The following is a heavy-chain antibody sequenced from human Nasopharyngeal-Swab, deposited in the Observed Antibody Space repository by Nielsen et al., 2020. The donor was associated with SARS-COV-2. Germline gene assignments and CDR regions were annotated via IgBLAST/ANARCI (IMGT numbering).Heavy chain of an antibody. CDR1: GYTFTSYY. D-gene: IGHD5-12*01. Sequence: ASVKVSCKASGYTFTSYYMHWVRQAPGQGLEWMGIINPSGGSTSYAQKFQVRVTMTRDTSTSTVYMELSSLRSEDTAVYYCARDWSGYKHPQIYYYYYYMDVWGKGTTVTVSS. CDR2: INPSGGST. V-gene: IGHV1-46*01. J-gene: IGHJ6*03. CDR3: ARDWSGYKHPQIYYYYYYMDV.